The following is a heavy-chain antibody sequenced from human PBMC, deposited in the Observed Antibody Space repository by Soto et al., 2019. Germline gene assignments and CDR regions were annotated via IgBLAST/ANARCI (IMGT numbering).Heavy chain of an antibody. J-gene: IGHJ5*02. CDR2: IRSKTDGGTT. D-gene: IGHD2-2*01. V-gene: IGHV3-15*01. CDR1: GFTFSNAW. CDR3: TTDLGGYCSSTTYCTPNLHSWFDP. Sequence: GGSLRLSCAASGFTFSNAWMSWVRQAPGKGLEWVGRIRSKTDGGTTDYAAPGKGRFTISRDDSKNTLYLQMNSLKTEDTALYYCTTDLGGYCSSTTYCTPNLHSWFDPWGQGTLVTV.